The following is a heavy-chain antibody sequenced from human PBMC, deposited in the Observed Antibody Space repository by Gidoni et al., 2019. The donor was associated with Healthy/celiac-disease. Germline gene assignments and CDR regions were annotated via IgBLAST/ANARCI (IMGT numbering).Heavy chain of an antibody. CDR2: IRSKAYGGTT. Sequence: EVQLVESGGGLVQPGRSLRLSCTASGFPFGAYAMSWVRQAPGKGLEWVGFIRSKAYGGTTEDAASVKGRFTISRDDSKSIAYLQMNSLKTEDTAVYYCTRDYYYDRSGYFGSAFDIWGQGTMVTVSS. D-gene: IGHD3-22*01. J-gene: IGHJ3*02. CDR1: GFPFGAYA. CDR3: TRDYYYDRSGYFGSAFDI. V-gene: IGHV3-49*04.